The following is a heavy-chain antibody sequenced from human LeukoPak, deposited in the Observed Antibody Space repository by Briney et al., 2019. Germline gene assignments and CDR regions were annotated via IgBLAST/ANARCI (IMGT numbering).Heavy chain of an antibody. CDR2: IFGRGST. Sequence: TGGSLRLSCAASGFTVSSNYMSWVRRAPGKGLEWVSLIFGRGSTYYADSVKGRFTISRDNSKNTLYLQMNSLRAEDTAVYYCAKGMGDSVGYFDYWGQGTLVTVSS. CDR1: GFTVSSNY. CDR3: AKGMGDSVGYFDY. D-gene: IGHD2-21*01. V-gene: IGHV3-53*01. J-gene: IGHJ4*02.